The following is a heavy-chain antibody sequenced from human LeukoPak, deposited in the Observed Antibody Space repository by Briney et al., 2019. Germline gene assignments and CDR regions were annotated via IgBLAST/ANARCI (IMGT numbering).Heavy chain of an antibody. V-gene: IGHV1-69*04. Sequence: GASVKVSCKASGGTFSSYAINWVRQAPGQGLEWMGRIIPILGIANYAQKFQGRVTITADKSTSTAYMELSSLRSEDTAVYYCARDLITFGGVIGPFDYWGQGTLVTVSS. D-gene: IGHD3-16*02. CDR2: IIPILGIA. J-gene: IGHJ4*02. CDR3: ARDLITFGGVIGPFDY. CDR1: GGTFSSYA.